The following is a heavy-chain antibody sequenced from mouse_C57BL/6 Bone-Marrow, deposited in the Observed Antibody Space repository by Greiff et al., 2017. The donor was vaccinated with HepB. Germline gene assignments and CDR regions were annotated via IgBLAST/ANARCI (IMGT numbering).Heavy chain of an antibody. CDR3: ARWGHYDGYLFDY. CDR1: GYAFTNYL. V-gene: IGHV1-54*01. Sequence: VQLQQSGAELVRPGTSVKVSCKASGYAFTNYLIEWVKQRPGQGLEWIGVINPGSGGTNYNEKFKGKATLTADKSSSTAYMQLSSLTSEDSAVYFCARWGHYDGYLFDYWGQGTTLTVSS. CDR2: INPGSGGT. D-gene: IGHD2-3*01. J-gene: IGHJ2*01.